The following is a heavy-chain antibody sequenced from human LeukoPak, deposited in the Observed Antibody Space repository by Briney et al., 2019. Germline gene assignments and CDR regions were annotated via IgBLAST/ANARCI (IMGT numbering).Heavy chain of an antibody. CDR2: IKEDGNAK. D-gene: IGHD1-14*01. V-gene: IGHV3-7*01. CDR3: ARDRAYNSFDY. Sequence: GRCLSLSCAASGFIFRNAWMTCVRQAPGKGLELVANIKEDGNAKNYVDSLEGRFTISRDNAKNALYLHMNSLRADDTAVYYCARDRAYNSFDYWGQGTPVTVSS. J-gene: IGHJ4*02. CDR1: GFIFRNAW.